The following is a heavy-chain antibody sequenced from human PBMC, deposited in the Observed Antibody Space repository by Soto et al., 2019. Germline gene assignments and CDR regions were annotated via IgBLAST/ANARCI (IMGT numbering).Heavy chain of an antibody. CDR1: GDTFTVYD. J-gene: IGHJ3*02. V-gene: IGHV1-2*04. CDR3: ASSYCSGGSCYSEAFDI. Sequence: ASVEVSCKASGDTFTVYDMHWVRQAPGQGLEWMGWINPNSGGTNYAQKFQGWVTMTRDTSISTAYMELSRLRSDDTAVYYCASSYCSGGSCYSEAFDIWGQGTMVTVSS. D-gene: IGHD2-15*01. CDR2: INPNSGGT.